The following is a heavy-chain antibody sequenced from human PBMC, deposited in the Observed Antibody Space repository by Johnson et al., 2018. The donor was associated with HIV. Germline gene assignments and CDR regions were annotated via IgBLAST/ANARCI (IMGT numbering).Heavy chain of an antibody. V-gene: IGHV3-7*02. CDR2: IKQEGSEK. D-gene: IGHD3-22*01. Sequence: VQLVESGGGLVQPGGSLRLSCAASGFTFSSYWMSWVRQAPGKGLEWVANIKQEGSEKYYVDSVKGRFTISRDNAENSLYLQMNSLRAEDTAVYYCARAVQVSSGFYKFAFDIWGQGTMVTVSS. CDR1: GFTFSSYW. CDR3: ARAVQVSSGFYKFAFDI. J-gene: IGHJ3*02.